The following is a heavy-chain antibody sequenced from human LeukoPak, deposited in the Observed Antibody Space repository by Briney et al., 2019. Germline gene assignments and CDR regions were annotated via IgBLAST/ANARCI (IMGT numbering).Heavy chain of an antibody. D-gene: IGHD3-3*01. J-gene: IGHJ3*02. CDR3: ARDSRWSAHAFDI. Sequence: ASVKVSCKASGYTSTGYYMHWVRQAPGQGLEWMGWINPNSGGTNYAQKFQGRVTMTRDTSISTAYMELSRLRSDDTAVYYCARDSRWSAHAFDIWGQGTMVTVSS. CDR2: INPNSGGT. CDR1: GYTSTGYY. V-gene: IGHV1-2*02.